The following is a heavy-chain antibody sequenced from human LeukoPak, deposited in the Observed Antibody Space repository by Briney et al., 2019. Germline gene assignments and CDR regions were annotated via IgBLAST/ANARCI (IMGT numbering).Heavy chain of an antibody. CDR1: GFTFSSYG. V-gene: IGHV3-30*18. D-gene: IGHD3/OR15-3a*01. J-gene: IGHJ4*02. CDR2: ISYDGSNK. CDR3: AKTASDDLDY. Sequence: GRSLRLSCAASGFTFSSYGMHWVRQAPGKGLEWVAVISYDGSNKYYADSVKGRFTISRDNSKNTLYLQMNSLRAEDTAVYYCAKTASDDLDYWGQGTLVTVSS.